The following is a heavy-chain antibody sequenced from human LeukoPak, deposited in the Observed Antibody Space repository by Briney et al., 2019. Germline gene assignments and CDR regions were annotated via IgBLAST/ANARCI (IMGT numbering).Heavy chain of an antibody. CDR1: GGTFSSYA. D-gene: IGHD2-2*01. V-gene: IGHV1-69*05. CDR3: ARAGYCSSTSCGVDY. Sequence: SVKVSCKASGGTFSSYAISWVRQAPGQGLEWMGGIIPIFGTANYAQKFQGRVTITTDESTSTAYMELSSLRSEDTAVYYCARAGYCSSTSCGVDYWGQGTLVTVSS. J-gene: IGHJ4*02. CDR2: IIPIFGTA.